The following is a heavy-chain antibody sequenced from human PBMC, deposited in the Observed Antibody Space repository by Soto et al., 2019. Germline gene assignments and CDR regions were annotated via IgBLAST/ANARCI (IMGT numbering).Heavy chain of an antibody. J-gene: IGHJ6*02. D-gene: IGHD4-17*01. Sequence: SETPSLTFTVSGGSISRYYWSWIRQPPGKGLEWIGYIYYSGSTNYNPSLKSRVTISVDTSKNQFSLKLSSVTAADTAVYYCARSQTTVATYYYYYYGMDVWGQGTTVTVSS. V-gene: IGHV4-59*01. CDR1: GGSISRYY. CDR3: ARSQTTVATYYYYYYGMDV. CDR2: IYYSGST.